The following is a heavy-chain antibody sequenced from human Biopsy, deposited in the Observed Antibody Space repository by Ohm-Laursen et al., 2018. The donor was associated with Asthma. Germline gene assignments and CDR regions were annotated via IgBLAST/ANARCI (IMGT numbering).Heavy chain of an antibody. CDR2: VFWSGST. J-gene: IGHJ6*02. CDR1: GGYTGSSDHH. V-gene: IGHV4-30-4*01. CDR3: ARVVSYGDIYFGIDV. D-gene: IGHD4-17*01. Sequence: TLSLTGRVSGGYTGSSDHHWAWIRQAPGKGLEWIGFVFWSGSTHYSRSLERRVSISIDTATNEFSMKLWSVTPADTAVYFCARVVSYGDIYFGIDVWGPGNTVVVS.